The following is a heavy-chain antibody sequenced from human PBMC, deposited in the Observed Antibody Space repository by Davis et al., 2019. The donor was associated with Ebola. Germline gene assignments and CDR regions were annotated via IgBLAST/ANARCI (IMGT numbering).Heavy chain of an antibody. CDR3: AAGYSSQWFPSFDY. CDR2: IYPGDTDT. CDR1: GYSFSDSW. Sequence: PGGSLRPSWRPSGYSFSDSWIAWVRQMPGKGLEWMGIIYPGDTDTRYSPSFQGQVTISADKSISTAHLQWNYLEASDTAMYYCAAGYSSQWFPSFDYWGQGPRVTVSS. V-gene: IGHV5-51*01. D-gene: IGHD5-12*01. J-gene: IGHJ4*02.